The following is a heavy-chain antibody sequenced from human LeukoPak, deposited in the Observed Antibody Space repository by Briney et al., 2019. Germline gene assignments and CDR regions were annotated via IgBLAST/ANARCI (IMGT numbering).Heavy chain of an antibody. CDR2: IIPIFGTA. Sequence: ASVKVSCKASGCTFSSYAISWVRQAPGQGLEWMGGIIPIFGTANYAQKFQGRVTITADESTSTAYMELSSLRSEDTAVYYCAREGGLSSSWFDYWGQGTLVTVSS. J-gene: IGHJ4*02. V-gene: IGHV1-69*13. D-gene: IGHD6-13*01. CDR1: GCTFSSYA. CDR3: AREGGLSSSWFDY.